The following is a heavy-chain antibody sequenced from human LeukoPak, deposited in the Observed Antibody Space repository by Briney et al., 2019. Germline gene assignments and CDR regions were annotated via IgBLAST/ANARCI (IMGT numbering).Heavy chain of an antibody. CDR2: ISSSGATI. CDR3: AKDDAWLQYGN. V-gene: IGHV3-11*01. D-gene: IGHD5-24*01. CDR1: GFTFSDYY. J-gene: IGHJ4*02. Sequence: GGSLRLSCAASGFTFSDYYMMWIRQAPGKGLEWVSYISSSGATIYYAESVKGRFTISRDNAKNSLYLQMNSLRVEDTAVYYCAKDDAWLQYGNWGRGTLVTVSS.